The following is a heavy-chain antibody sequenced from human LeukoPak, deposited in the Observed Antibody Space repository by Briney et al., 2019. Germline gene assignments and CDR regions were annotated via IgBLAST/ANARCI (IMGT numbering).Heavy chain of an antibody. D-gene: IGHD5-24*01. CDR1: GGSISSSSYY. J-gene: IGHJ4*02. V-gene: IGHV4-39*07. Sequence: PSETLSLTCTVSGGSISSSSYYWGWIRQPPGKGLEWIGYIYHSGSTYYNPSLKSRVTISVDRSENQFSLKLSSVTAADTAVYYCARDDTGRDGYNSVGFFDYWGQGTLVTVSS. CDR2: IYHSGST. CDR3: ARDDTGRDGYNSVGFFDY.